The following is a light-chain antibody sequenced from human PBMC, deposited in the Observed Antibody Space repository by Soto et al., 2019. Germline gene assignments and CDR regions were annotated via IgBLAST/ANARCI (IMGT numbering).Light chain of an antibody. CDR3: QQYTNYPWT. CDR1: QSISSW. CDR2: DVS. Sequence: DIQMTQSPPTLSASVGDRVTITCRASQSISSWLAWYQQRPGKAPNLLIYDVSSLESGVPSMFSGSGSGTKFTLTISSLQPDDFATYYCQQYTNYPWTFGQGTKVDIK. V-gene: IGKV1-5*01. J-gene: IGKJ1*01.